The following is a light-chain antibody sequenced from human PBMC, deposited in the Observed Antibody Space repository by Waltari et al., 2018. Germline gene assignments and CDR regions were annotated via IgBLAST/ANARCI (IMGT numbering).Light chain of an antibody. CDR1: SCSIGSSY. J-gene: IGLJ3*02. V-gene: IGLV6-57*03. Sequence: NFILTQTPSVSESPGKTVTISCTRSSCSIGSSYVQWYQQRPGSAPTTVIYEDYQRPSWVPERFSGSIDSSSNSAYVTISGLKPEDEADYYCQSYDNDNVVFGGGTRLTVL. CDR2: EDY. CDR3: QSYDNDNVV.